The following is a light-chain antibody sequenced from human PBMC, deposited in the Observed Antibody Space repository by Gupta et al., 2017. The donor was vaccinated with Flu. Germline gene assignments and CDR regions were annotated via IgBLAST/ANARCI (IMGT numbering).Light chain of an antibody. V-gene: IGKV3-15*01. Sequence: PATLAVSPGERATLSGRASQSVGSSLAWYQQTPGQAPRLLISGASTRATGIPDRFSGWGSGTDCTLTISSLQSEDFAVYYCQQYYRWPRTFGQGTKVEIK. CDR2: GAS. CDR1: QSVGSS. CDR3: QQYYRWPRT. J-gene: IGKJ1*01.